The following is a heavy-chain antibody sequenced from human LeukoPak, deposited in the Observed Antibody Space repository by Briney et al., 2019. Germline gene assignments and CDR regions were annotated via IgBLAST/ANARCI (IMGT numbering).Heavy chain of an antibody. CDR2: IYTSGST. J-gene: IGHJ5*02. CDR1: GGSIIKGNYY. CDR3: AKTEDNNYYTWFDP. Sequence: PSETLSLTCNVSGGSIIKGNYYWRWIRQPAGKGLERIGRIYTSGSTNYNPSLKSRVTLSLDTSKNQFSLRLRSVTAADTAVYYCAKTEDNNYYTWFDPWGQGTLVTVSS. D-gene: IGHD3-10*01. V-gene: IGHV4-61*02.